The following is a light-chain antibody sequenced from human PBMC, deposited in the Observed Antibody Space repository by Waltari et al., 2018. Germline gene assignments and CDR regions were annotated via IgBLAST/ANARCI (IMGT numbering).Light chain of an antibody. CDR3: QQYVSSPRT. CDR2: GAS. V-gene: IGKV3-20*01. J-gene: IGKJ4*01. Sequence: EIVLTQSPGTLSLSPGERATLSCRTSQSVSSTSIAWDQQKPGQTPRLLIFGASNAATAIPDGFRGSGSGTDFTLTISRLGPEDSAVYYCQQYVSSPRTFGGGTKGEIK. CDR1: QSVSSTS.